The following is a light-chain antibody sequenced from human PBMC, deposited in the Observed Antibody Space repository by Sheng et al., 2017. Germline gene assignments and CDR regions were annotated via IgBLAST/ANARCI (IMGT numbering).Light chain of an antibody. CDR1: SSDVGGYDY. CDR3: CSYAGSYTYV. Sequence: QSALTQPRSVSGSPGQSVTISCTGTSSDVGGYDYVSWYQHHPGKAPKLIIYEVNKRPSGVPDRFSGSKSGNTASLTISGLQGEDEADYYCCSYAGSYTYVFGTVTEVTVL. J-gene: IGLJ1*01. CDR2: EVN. V-gene: IGLV2-11*01.